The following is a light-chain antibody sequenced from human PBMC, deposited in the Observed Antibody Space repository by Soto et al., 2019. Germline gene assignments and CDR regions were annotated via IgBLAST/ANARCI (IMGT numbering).Light chain of an antibody. CDR2: DVT. CDR1: SSDVGVYNY. J-gene: IGLJ1*01. V-gene: IGLV2-11*01. Sequence: QSALTQPRSVSGSPGQSITISCAGTSSDVGVYNYVSWYQQLPGKAPKLMIYDVTKRPSGVPDRFSGSKSGNTASLTISGLQTDDEAEYFCSSYSSTSTLYVFGTGTKVTVL. CDR3: SSYSSTSTLYV.